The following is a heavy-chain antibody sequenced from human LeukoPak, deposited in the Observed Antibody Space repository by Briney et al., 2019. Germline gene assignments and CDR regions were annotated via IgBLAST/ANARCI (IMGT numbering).Heavy chain of an antibody. V-gene: IGHV1-18*01. D-gene: IGHD3-10*01. CDR3: ARDRWTYYGSGSYYRFLYDY. CDR2: ISAYNGNT. CDR1: GYTFTSYG. J-gene: IGHJ4*02. Sequence: ASVKVSCKASGYTFTSYGISWVRQAPGQGLEWMGWISAYNGNTNYAQKLQGRVTMTTDTSTSTAYMELRSLRSDDTAVYYCARDRWTYYGSGSYYRFLYDYWGQGTLVTVSS.